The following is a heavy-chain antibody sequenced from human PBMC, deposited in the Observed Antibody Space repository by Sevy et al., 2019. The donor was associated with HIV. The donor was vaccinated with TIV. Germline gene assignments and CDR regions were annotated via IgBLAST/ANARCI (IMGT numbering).Heavy chain of an antibody. V-gene: IGHV3-15*01. CDR2: IKSKSDGGTR. CDR1: GLTVSNAW. J-gene: IGHJ5*01. CDR3: AAGLSKSDFDS. D-gene: IGHD2-21*02. Sequence: GGSLRLSCAASGLTVSNAWMNWVRQAPGKGLEWVGRIKSKSDGGTRDLAAPVKGRVSISRDASRNTVSLEISSLKIEDTGMYYCAAGLSKSDFDSRGQGTLVTVSS.